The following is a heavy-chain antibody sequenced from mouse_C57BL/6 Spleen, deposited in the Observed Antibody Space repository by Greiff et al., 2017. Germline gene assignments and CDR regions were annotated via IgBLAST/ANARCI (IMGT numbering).Heavy chain of an antibody. D-gene: IGHD1-1*01. J-gene: IGHJ2*01. V-gene: IGHV1-52*01. CDR2: IDPSDSET. CDR1: GYTFTSYW. Sequence: QVQLQQPGAELVRPGSSVKLSCKASGYTFTSYWMHWVKQRPIQGLEWIGNIDPSDSETNYNQKFKGKATLTVDKSSSTAYMQLSSLTSEDSAVYYCARSRITTVPLDDWGQGTTLTVSS. CDR3: ARSRITTVPLDD.